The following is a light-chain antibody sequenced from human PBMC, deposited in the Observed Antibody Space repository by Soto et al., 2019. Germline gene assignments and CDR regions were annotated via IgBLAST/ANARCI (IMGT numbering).Light chain of an antibody. CDR3: SSYTTSTLV. V-gene: IGLV2-18*02. Sequence: QSALTQPPSVSGSPGQSVTISCTGTSGDIGTYNRVSWYQQTPGTAPKVMIYEVSNRPSGVPDRFSGSQSDNTASLTISGLQAEDEAYYYCSSYTTSTLVFGGGTKLTVL. CDR2: EVS. CDR1: SGDIGTYNR. J-gene: IGLJ2*01.